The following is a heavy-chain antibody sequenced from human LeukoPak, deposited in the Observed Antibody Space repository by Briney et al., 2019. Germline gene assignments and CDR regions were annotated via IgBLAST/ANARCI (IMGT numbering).Heavy chain of an antibody. V-gene: IGHV3-48*02. D-gene: IGHD7-27*01. J-gene: IGHJ3*01. Sequence: GGSLRLSCAASGFTFSSHSMNWVRQAPGKGLEWLSYIDSGSGNIYYRDSVKGRFTTSRDNAQDSLYLQMDSLRDEDTAVYYCAREDDDWGPNTLDVWGQGTVVTVSS. CDR3: AREDDDWGPNTLDV. CDR1: GFTFSSHS. CDR2: IDSGSGNI.